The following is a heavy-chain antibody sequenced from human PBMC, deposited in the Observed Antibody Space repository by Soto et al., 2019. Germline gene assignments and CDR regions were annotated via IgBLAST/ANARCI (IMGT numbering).Heavy chain of an antibody. J-gene: IGHJ5*02. CDR1: GWSFSGYY. V-gene: IGHV4-34*01. CDR2: INHSGST. CDR3: ASRVVVPAAAPGHNWFDP. D-gene: IGHD2-2*01. Sequence: SETLSLTCAFYGWSFSGYYWSWIRQPPGKGLEWIGEINHSGSTNYNPSLKSRVTISVDTSKNQFSLKLSSVTAADTAVYYCASRVVVPAAAPGHNWFDPWGQGTLVTVSS.